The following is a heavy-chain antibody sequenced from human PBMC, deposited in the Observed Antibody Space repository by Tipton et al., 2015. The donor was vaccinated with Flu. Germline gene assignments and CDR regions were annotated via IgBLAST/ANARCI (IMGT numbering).Heavy chain of an antibody. Sequence: SLRLSCAASGFTFSSYAMSWVRQAPGKGLKWLSTINGSGGNTYYADSVRGRFTISRDHSKNTVYLQVNNLRPDDTAVYYCAKSMFRGGGAFDIWGHGTMVTVSS. CDR3: AKSMFRGGGAFDI. CDR2: INGSGGNT. V-gene: IGHV3-23*01. J-gene: IGHJ3*02. D-gene: IGHD3-10*01. CDR1: GFTFSSYA.